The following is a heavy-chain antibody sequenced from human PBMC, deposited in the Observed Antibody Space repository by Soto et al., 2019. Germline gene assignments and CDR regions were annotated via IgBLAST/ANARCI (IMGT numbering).Heavy chain of an antibody. CDR2: INPNSGGT. V-gene: IGHV1-2*02. CDR1: GYTFTGYY. Sequence: GASVKVSCKASGYTFTGYYMHWVRQAPGQGLEWMGWINPNSGGTNYAQKFQGRVTMTRDTSISTAYMELSRLRSDDTAVYYCARDAMGYYYDSSGYTNWGQGTLVTVSS. CDR3: ARDAMGYYYDSSGYTN. D-gene: IGHD3-22*01. J-gene: IGHJ4*02.